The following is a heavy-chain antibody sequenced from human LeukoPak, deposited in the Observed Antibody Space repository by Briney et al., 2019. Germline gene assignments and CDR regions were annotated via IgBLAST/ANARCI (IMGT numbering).Heavy chain of an antibody. Sequence: PGGSLRLSCAASRFTFSSYAMSWVRQAPGKGLEWVSAISGSGGSTYYADSVKGRFTISRDNSKNTLYLQMNSLRAEDTAVYYCAKGPAPPAYYYGSGSYHHTLLDYWGQGTLVTVSS. D-gene: IGHD3-10*01. J-gene: IGHJ4*02. V-gene: IGHV3-23*01. CDR1: RFTFSSYA. CDR3: AKGPAPPAYYYGSGSYHHTLLDY. CDR2: ISGSGGST.